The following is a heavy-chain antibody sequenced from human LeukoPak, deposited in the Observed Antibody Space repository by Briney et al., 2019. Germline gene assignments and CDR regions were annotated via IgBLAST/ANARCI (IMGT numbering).Heavy chain of an antibody. CDR2: IKQGGSEK. CDR3: ARGRTPRYCSGGNCPYDY. CDR1: GFTFSSYG. J-gene: IGHJ4*02. Sequence: QPGRSLRLSCAASGFTFSSYGMHWVRQAPGKGLEWVANIKQGGSEKFYVGSVKGRFTISRDNAKNSVYLQMDSLRAEDTAVYYCARGRTPRYCSGGNCPYDYWGQGTLVTVSS. D-gene: IGHD2-15*01. V-gene: IGHV3-7*01.